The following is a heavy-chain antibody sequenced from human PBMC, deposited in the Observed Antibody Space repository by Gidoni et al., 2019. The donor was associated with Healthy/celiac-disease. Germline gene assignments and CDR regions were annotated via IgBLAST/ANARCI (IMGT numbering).Heavy chain of an antibody. CDR2: ISGSGGST. D-gene: IGHD1-7*01. CDR3: ANDITGTTPGWYYYGMDV. Sequence: EVQLLESGGGLVQPGGSLRLSCAASGFTFSSYAMSWVRQAPGQGLEWVSAISGSGGSTYYADSVKGRFTISRDNSKNTLYLQMNSLRAEDTAVYYCANDITGTTPGWYYYGMDVWGQGTTVTVSS. V-gene: IGHV3-23*01. J-gene: IGHJ6*02. CDR1: GFTFSSYA.